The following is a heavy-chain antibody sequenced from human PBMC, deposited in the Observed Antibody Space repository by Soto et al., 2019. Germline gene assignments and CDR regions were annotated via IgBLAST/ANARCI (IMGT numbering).Heavy chain of an antibody. V-gene: IGHV5-51*01. CDR1: GYSFTSYW. D-gene: IGHD3-22*01. CDR2: IYPGDSDT. CDR3: ARAYNYYDSSGYYYDY. J-gene: IGHJ4*02. Sequence: GESLKISCKGSGYSFTSYWIGWVRQMPGKGLEWMGIIYPGDSDTRYSPSFQGQVTISADKSISTAYLQWSSLKASDTAMYYCARAYNYYDSSGYYYDYWGQGTLVTVS.